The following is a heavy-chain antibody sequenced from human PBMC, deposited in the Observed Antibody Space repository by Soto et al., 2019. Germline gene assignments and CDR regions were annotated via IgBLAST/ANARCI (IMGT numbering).Heavy chain of an antibody. CDR2: INQSGST. V-gene: IGHV4-34*01. Sequence: QVQLQQWGAGRLKTSETLSLTCAVYGGSFSDYYWTWIRQPPGKGMEWIGEINQSGSTNYRPSLRGRVTMSVATCKTQFSLKMSSVTAADTAVYYCVCSSSDYFYGMDVWGQGTTVTVSS. CDR3: VCSSSDYFYGMDV. CDR1: GGSFSDYY. D-gene: IGHD6-6*01. J-gene: IGHJ6*02.